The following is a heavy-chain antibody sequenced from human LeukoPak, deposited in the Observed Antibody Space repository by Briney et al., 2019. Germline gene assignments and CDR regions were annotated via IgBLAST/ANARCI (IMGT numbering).Heavy chain of an antibody. Sequence: SETLSLTCTVSGGSISSSSYYWGWIRQPPGKGLEWIGSIYYSGSTYYNPSLKSRVTISVDTSKNQFSLKLSSVTAADTAVYYCARHPRDYGDYGWYFDYWGQGTLVTVSS. CDR3: ARHPRDYGDYGWYFDY. CDR2: IYYSGST. CDR1: GGSISSSSYY. J-gene: IGHJ4*02. D-gene: IGHD4-17*01. V-gene: IGHV4-39*01.